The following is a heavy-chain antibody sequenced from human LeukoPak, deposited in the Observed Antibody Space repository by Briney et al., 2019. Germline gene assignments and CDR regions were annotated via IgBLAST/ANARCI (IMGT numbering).Heavy chain of an antibody. J-gene: IGHJ3*02. CDR3: ARVGWERSKGYAFDI. Sequence: PGGSLRLSCAASGFTFSSYIMNWVRQAPGKGLDWVSSISSSSSYIYYADSVKGRFTISRDNAKNSLYLQMNSLRAEDTAVYYCARVGWERSKGYAFDIWGQGTMVTVSS. V-gene: IGHV3-21*01. CDR2: ISSSSSYI. D-gene: IGHD1-26*01. CDR1: GFTFSSYI.